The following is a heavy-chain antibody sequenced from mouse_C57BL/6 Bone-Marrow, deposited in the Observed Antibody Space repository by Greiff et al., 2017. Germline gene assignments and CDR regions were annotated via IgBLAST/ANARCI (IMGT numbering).Heavy chain of an antibody. V-gene: IGHV5-6*02. CDR1: GFTFSSSG. CDR2: ISSGGSYP. J-gene: IGHJ4*01. Sequence: DVTLVESGGDLVKPGGSLKLSCAASGFTFSSSGLSWVRQTPDKRLEWVATISSGGSYPYYPDSVKGRFTISRDTAKNTLYLQMSSLKSEDTAMYYCARRGDGTRDYGGQGTSVTVSS. CDR3: ARRGDGTRDY.